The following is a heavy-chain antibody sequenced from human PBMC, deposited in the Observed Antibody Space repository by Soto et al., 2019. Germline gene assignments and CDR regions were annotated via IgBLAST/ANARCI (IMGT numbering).Heavy chain of an antibody. V-gene: IGHV3-15*07. J-gene: IGHJ3*02. CDR1: GFTFSNAW. Sequence: EVQLVESGGGLVKPGGSLRLSCAASGFTFSNAWMNWVRQAPGKGLEWVGRIKSKTDGGTTDYAAPVKGRFTISRDDSKTTLYLQVNSLKTEDTAVYYCTTGLLRSGGAFDIWGQGTMVTVSS. CDR3: TTGLLRSGGAFDI. CDR2: IKSKTDGGTT. D-gene: IGHD4-17*01.